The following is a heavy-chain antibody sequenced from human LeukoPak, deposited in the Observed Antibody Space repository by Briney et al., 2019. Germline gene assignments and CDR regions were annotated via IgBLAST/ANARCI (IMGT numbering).Heavy chain of an antibody. CDR3: VRERFYFDSSGYSGASTL. CDR2: IKQDGSEK. J-gene: IGHJ4*02. Sequence: GGSLRLSCAASGFTLNSYWMSWVRQAPGKGLEWVANIKQDGSEKYYVDSVKGRFTIPRDNAKNSLYLQMNSLRAEDTAVYYCVRERFYFDSSGYSGASTLWGQGALVTVSS. D-gene: IGHD3-22*01. V-gene: IGHV3-7*01. CDR1: GFTLNSYW.